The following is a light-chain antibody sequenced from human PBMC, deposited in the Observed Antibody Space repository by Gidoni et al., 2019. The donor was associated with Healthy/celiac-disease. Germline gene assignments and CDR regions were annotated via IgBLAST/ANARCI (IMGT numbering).Light chain of an antibody. CDR1: QSIRNW. Sequence: DIQMTQSPSTLSASVGDRVTITCRASQSIRNWLAWYQQKPGKAPKLLIHRASTVESGVPSRFSGSGSGTEFTLTISSLRPDDFATYYCQQYNTYSTFGQGTKVEIK. V-gene: IGKV1-5*03. J-gene: IGKJ1*01. CDR3: QQYNTYST. CDR2: RAS.